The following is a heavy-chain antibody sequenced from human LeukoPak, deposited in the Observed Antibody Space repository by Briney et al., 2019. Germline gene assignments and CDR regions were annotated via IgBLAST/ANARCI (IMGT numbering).Heavy chain of an antibody. V-gene: IGHV3-66*01. J-gene: IGHJ4*02. CDR3: ARDRYYGDYYFDY. CDR2: IYSGGST. D-gene: IGHD4-17*01. Sequence: PGGSLRLSCAASGFTVSSNYMSWVRQAPGKGLEWVSVIYSGGSTYYADSVKGRFTISKDNSKNTLYLQMNSLRAEDTAVYYCARDRYYGDYYFDYWGQGTLVTVSS. CDR1: GFTVSSNY.